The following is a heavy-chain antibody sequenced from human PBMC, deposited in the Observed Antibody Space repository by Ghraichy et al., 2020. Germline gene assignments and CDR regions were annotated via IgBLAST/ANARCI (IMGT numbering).Heavy chain of an antibody. D-gene: IGHD1-26*01. Sequence: SETLSLTCAVYGGSFSGYYWSWIRQPPGKGLEWIGEINHSGSTNYNPSLKSRVTISVDTSKNQFSLKLSSVTAADTAVYYCARGGLDYYSRRATFDYWGQGTLVTVSS. CDR2: INHSGST. V-gene: IGHV4-34*01. CDR1: GGSFSGYY. CDR3: ARGGLDYYSRRATFDY. J-gene: IGHJ4*02.